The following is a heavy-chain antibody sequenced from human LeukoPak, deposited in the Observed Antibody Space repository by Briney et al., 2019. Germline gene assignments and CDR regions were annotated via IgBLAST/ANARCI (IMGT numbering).Heavy chain of an antibody. CDR1: GYTFTSYD. D-gene: IGHD2-2*01. J-gene: IGHJ6*03. CDR2: MNPNSGTT. V-gene: IGHV1-8*01. CDR3: ARGVEPAARYYYYMDV. Sequence: ASVKVSCKASGYTFTSYDINWVRQATGQGLEWMGWMNPNSGTTDYAPKVQGRVTMTRNTSISTAYMELSSLRSEDTAVYYCARGVEPAARYYYYMDVWGKGTTVTVSS.